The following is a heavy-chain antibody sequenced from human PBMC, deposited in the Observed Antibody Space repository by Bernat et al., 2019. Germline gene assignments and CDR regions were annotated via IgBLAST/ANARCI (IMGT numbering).Heavy chain of an antibody. CDR1: GFTFSNAW. D-gene: IGHD3-10*01. CDR3: TTEVYGSGNP. V-gene: IGHV3-15*01. Sequence: EVQLVESGGGLVKPGGSLRLSCAASGFTFSNAWMSWFRQAPGKGLEWVGRIKSKTDGGTTDYAAAVKGGFTISSDDSKHTLYLQMNSMKTEDRAVYYCTTEVYGSGNPWGQGTMVTVSS. CDR2: IKSKTDGGTT. J-gene: IGHJ3*01.